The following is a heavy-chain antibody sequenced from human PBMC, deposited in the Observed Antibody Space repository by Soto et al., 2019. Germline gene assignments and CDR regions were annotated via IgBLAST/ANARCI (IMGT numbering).Heavy chain of an antibody. V-gene: IGHV3-74*01. J-gene: IGHJ5*02. CDR3: SSDTFGLRDT. CDR1: GFTFSAYW. D-gene: IGHD3-3*01. Sequence: GGSLRLSCAVSGFTFSAYWMHWVRQTPGKGLVWVSRINPDGTKTNYADSVEGRFTISRDNAKSTLYLQMNSLSAEDTAIYFCSSDTFGLRDTWGQGTLVTVSS. CDR2: INPDGTKT.